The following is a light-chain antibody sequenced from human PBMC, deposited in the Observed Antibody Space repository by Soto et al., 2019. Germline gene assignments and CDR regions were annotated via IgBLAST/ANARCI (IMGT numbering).Light chain of an antibody. CDR3: CSYAGDRDLI. Sequence: QSALTQPASVSGSPGQSITISCTGSSSDVGRYNIVSWYHQHPGKAPKLMIYEGSQRPSGVSDRFSGSKSGNTASLTISGLQAEDEADYYCCSYAGDRDLIFGGGTKLTVL. V-gene: IGLV2-23*01. J-gene: IGLJ2*01. CDR2: EGS. CDR1: SSDVGRYNI.